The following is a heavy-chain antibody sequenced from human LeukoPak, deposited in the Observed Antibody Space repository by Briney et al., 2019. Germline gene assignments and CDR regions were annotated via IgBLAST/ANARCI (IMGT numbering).Heavy chain of an antibody. J-gene: IGHJ4*02. Sequence: GGSLRLSCAASGFTFSRYWMNWVRQAPGKGLVWVSRIKTGGSDTAYADSVKGRFTISRDNAKNTLYLQMNSLRPEDTAVYYCAFHNSSGNFGYWGQGTPVTVSS. CDR2: IKTGGSDT. CDR1: GFTFSRYW. V-gene: IGHV3-74*01. CDR3: AFHNSSGNFGY. D-gene: IGHD3-22*01.